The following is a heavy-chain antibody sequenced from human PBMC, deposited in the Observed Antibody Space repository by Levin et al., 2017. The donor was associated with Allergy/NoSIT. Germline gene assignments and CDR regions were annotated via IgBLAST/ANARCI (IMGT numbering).Heavy chain of an antibody. Sequence: GGSLRLSCAASGFTFDDYAMHWVRQAPGKGLEWVSGISWNSGSIGYADSVKGRFTISRDNAKNSLYLQMNSLGTEDTALYYCARDNIGLPDAFDIWGQGTMVIVSS. CDR1: GFTFDDYA. J-gene: IGHJ3*02. CDR2: ISWNSGSI. D-gene: IGHD3-10*01. V-gene: IGHV3-9*01. CDR3: ARDNIGLPDAFDI.